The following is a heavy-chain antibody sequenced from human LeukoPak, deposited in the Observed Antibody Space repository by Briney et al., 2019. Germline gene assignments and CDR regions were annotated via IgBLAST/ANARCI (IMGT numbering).Heavy chain of an antibody. D-gene: IGHD3-22*01. Sequence: SQTLSLSCAISGDSFSSNSAAWNWIRQSPSRGLEWLGRTYYRSKWYNDYAVSVKSRITINPDTSKNQFSLQLNSVTPEDTAVYYCARDTAPDYYDSSGYQVGFDYWGQGTLVTVSS. J-gene: IGHJ4*02. CDR2: TYYRSKWYN. CDR3: ARDTAPDYYDSSGYQVGFDY. CDR1: GDSFSSNSAA. V-gene: IGHV6-1*01.